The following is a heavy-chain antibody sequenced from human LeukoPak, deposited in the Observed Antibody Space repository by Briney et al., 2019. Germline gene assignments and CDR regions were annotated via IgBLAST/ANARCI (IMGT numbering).Heavy chain of an antibody. CDR1: GYTFTSYD. V-gene: IGHV1-8*01. D-gene: IGHD3-3*01. CDR3: ATDLGDTIFGVASVY. CDR2: MNPNSGNT. Sequence: GASVKVSCKASGYTFTSYDIKWVRQATGQGLEWMGWMNPNSGNTGYAQKFQGRVTMTEDTSTDTAYMELSSLRSEDTAVYYCATDLGDTIFGVASVYWGQGTLVTVSS. J-gene: IGHJ4*02.